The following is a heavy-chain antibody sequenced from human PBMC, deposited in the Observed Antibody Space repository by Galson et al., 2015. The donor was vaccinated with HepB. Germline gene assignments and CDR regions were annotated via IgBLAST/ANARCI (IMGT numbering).Heavy chain of an antibody. CDR2: IRGSGAST. CDR3: ASTSSGWYDFDY. D-gene: IGHD6-19*01. V-gene: IGHV3-23*01. J-gene: IGHJ4*02. CDR1: GFTFSSYA. Sequence: SLRLSCAASGFTFSSYAMSWVRQAPGKGLEWVSSIRGSGASTNYADSVKGRFTISRDNSENTLYLQMSSLRVDDTAVYYCASTSSGWYDFDYWGQGTLVTVSS.